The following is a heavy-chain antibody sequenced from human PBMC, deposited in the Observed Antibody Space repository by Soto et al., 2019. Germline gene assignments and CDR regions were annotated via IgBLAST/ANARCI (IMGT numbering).Heavy chain of an antibody. CDR3: ARGEDAFFYYGLDV. J-gene: IGHJ6*02. V-gene: IGHV4-59*01. CDR1: GFSITSSY. Sequence: AETLSLTCTVSGFSITSSYWSWIRRPPGKGLEWIAYIYDTGISGYTPSTSYNPSLKSRVTMSVDTSKSQFSLKLTSVTAADTAVYYCARGEDAFFYYGLDVWGQGTTVTVSS. CDR2: IYDTGISGYTPST.